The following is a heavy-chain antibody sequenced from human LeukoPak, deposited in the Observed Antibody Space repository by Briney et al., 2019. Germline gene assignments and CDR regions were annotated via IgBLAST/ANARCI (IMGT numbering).Heavy chain of an antibody. D-gene: IGHD2-21*02. CDR1: GYTFTSYD. CDR2: INPNSGGT. V-gene: IGHV1-2*02. CDR3: ARPGVTPRYYYGMDV. Sequence: ASVKVSCKASGYTFTSYDIHWVRQATGQGLEWMGWINPNSGGTNYAQKFQGRVTMTRDTSISTAYMELSRLRSDDTAVYYCARPGVTPRYYYGMDVWGQGTTVTVSS. J-gene: IGHJ6*02.